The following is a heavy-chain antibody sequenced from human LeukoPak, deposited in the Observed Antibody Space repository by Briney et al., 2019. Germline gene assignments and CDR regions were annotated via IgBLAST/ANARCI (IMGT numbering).Heavy chain of an antibody. CDR3: ARLEMATNLGDYFDY. D-gene: IGHD5-24*01. V-gene: IGHV4-61*05. J-gene: IGHJ4*02. Sequence: SETLSLTCTVSGGSISSSSYYWGWIRQPPGKGLEWIGYIYYSGSTNYNPSLKSRVTISVDTSKNQFSLKLSSVTAADTAVYYCARLEMATNLGDYFDYWGQGTLVTVSS. CDR1: GGSISSSSYY. CDR2: IYYSGST.